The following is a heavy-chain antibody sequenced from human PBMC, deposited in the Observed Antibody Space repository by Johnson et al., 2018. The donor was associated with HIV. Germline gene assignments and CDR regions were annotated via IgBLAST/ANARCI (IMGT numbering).Heavy chain of an antibody. V-gene: IGHV3-23*04. J-gene: IGHJ3*02. CDR2: ISGSGGST. CDR3: AKDQHGPLVPTVMRDDAFDI. CDR1: GFIIDDYG. D-gene: IGHD5-12*01. Sequence: VQLVESGGGVVQPGGSLRLSCAASGFIIDDYGMSWVRQAPGKGLEWVSAISGSGGSTYYADSVKGRFTISRDNSKNTLYLQMNSLGAGDTAVYYCAKDQHGPLVPTVMRDDAFDIWGQGTMVTVSS.